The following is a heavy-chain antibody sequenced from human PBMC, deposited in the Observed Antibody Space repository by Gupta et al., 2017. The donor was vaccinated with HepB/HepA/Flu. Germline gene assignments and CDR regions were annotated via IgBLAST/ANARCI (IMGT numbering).Heavy chain of an antibody. V-gene: IGHV1-2*04. CDR2: INPNSGGT. D-gene: IGHD4-17*01. CDR1: GYTFTGYY. CDR3: ARDGTTVTTGKRSYYYYYGMDV. J-gene: IGHJ6*02. Sequence: QVQLVQSGAEVKKPRASVKVSCKASGYTFTGYYMHWVRQAPGQGLEWMGWINPNSGGTNYAQKFQGWVTMTRDTSISTAYMELSRLRSDDTAVYYCARDGTTVTTGKRSYYYYYGMDVWGQGTTVTVSS.